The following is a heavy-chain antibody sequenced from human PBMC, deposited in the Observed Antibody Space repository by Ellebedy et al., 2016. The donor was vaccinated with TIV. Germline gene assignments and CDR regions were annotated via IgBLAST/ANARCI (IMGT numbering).Heavy chain of an antibody. J-gene: IGHJ3*02. CDR3: ARPSNTWIQLWFDAFDI. CDR1: GGSFSGYY. D-gene: IGHD5-18*01. Sequence: MPSETLSLTCAVYGGSFSGYYWSWIRQPPGKGLEWIGEINHSGSTNYNPSLKSRVTISVDTSKNQFSLKLSSVTAADTAVYYCARPSNTWIQLWFDAFDIWGQGTMVTVSS. V-gene: IGHV4-34*01. CDR2: INHSGST.